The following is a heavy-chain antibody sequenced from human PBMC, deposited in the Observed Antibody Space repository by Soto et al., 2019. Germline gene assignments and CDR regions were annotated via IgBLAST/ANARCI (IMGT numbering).Heavy chain of an antibody. J-gene: IGHJ4*02. D-gene: IGHD1-26*01. CDR2: VYTSGST. Sequence: QVQLQESGPGLVKPSETLSLTCNVSGGSMSKYYWSWIRQPAGKGLEWIGRVYTSGSTNYNPSLKSRVTMSIDTSNNHFSLKLNSVTAADMAVNYCARTVGAAYYFDFWGQGTLVTVSS. CDR1: GGSMSKYY. CDR3: ARTVGAAYYFDF. V-gene: IGHV4-4*07.